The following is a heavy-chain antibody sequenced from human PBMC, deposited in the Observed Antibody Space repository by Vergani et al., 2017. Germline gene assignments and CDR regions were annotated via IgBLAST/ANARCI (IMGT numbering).Heavy chain of an antibody. D-gene: IGHD3-22*01. V-gene: IGHV3-66*01. Sequence: EVQLVESGGGLVQPGGSLRLSCAASGFTVSSNYMSWVRQAPGKGLEWVSVIYSGGITYYADSVKGRFTISRDNSKNTLYLQMNSLRAEDTAVYYCARARDYYELSAFDIWGQGTMVTVSS. J-gene: IGHJ3*02. CDR1: GFTVSSNY. CDR2: IYSGGIT. CDR3: ARARDYYELSAFDI.